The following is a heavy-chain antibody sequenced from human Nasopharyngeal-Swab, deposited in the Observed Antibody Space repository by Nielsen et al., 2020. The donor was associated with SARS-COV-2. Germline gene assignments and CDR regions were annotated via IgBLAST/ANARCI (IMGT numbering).Heavy chain of an antibody. Sequence: LRRTLSLTCAVSGGSISSSNWWSWVRQPPGKGLEWIGEIYHSGSTNYNPSLKSRVTISVDTSKNQFSLKLSSVTAADTAVYYCARGPYSSSWYDYYGMDVWGQGTTVTVSS. D-gene: IGHD6-13*01. CDR2: IYHSGST. V-gene: IGHV4-4*02. J-gene: IGHJ6*02. CDR1: GGSISSSNW. CDR3: ARGPYSSSWYDYYGMDV.